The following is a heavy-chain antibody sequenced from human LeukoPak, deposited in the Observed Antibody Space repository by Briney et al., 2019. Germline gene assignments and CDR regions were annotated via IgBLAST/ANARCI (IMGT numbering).Heavy chain of an antibody. CDR2: ISGSGGST. CDR1: GFTFSSYA. Sequence: GGSLRLSCAASGFTFSSYAMSWVRQAPGKGLEWVSAISGSGGSTYYADSVKGRFTISRDNSKNTLYLQMNSLRVEDTAVYYCAKAPFYYYYMDVWGKGTTVTVSS. CDR3: AKAPFYYYYMDV. V-gene: IGHV3-23*01. J-gene: IGHJ6*03.